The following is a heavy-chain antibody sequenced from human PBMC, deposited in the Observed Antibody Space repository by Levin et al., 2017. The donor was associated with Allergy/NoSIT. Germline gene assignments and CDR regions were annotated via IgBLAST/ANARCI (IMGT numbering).Heavy chain of an antibody. V-gene: IGHV3-33*01. CDR2: IWYDVSNT. D-gene: IGHD6-19*01. CDR1: GFTFSNFG. CDR3: ARDRYSAVAGIDWTHPLDY. J-gene: IGHJ4*02. Sequence: GGSLRLSCAASGFTFSNFGIHWVRQAPGKGLEWVSAIWYDVSNTSSIDSVKGRFTISRDNSKNTLYLQMDSLRVEDTAVYYCARDRYSAVAGIDWTHPLDYWGQGTLVTVSS.